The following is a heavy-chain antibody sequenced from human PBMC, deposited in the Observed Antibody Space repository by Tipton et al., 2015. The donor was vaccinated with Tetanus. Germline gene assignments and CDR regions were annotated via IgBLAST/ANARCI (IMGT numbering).Heavy chain of an antibody. CDR2: ISGGGGST. V-gene: IGHV3-74*01. D-gene: IGHD1/OR15-1a*01. CDR1: GFSFGSYG. J-gene: IGHJ6*02. CDR3: ARRSLTNYGLDV. Sequence: SLRLSCAASGFSFGSYGMHWVRQAPGKGLEWVSGISGGGGSTNYADSVKGRFSISRDHAKNTVYLQMNSLRAEDTAVYFCARRSLTNYGLDVWGQGTPVTVSS.